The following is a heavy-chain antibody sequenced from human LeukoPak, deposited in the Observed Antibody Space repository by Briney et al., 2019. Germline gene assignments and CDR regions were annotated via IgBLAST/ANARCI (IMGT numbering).Heavy chain of an antibody. CDR3: ASDLKWELLQPFDY. CDR1: GFTFSRYW. J-gene: IGHJ4*02. V-gene: IGHV3-74*01. CDR2: INSDGSST. Sequence: PGGSLRLSCAASGFTFSRYWMHWVRQAPGKGLVWVSRINSDGSSTNYPDSVKGRFTISRNNAKNTLYLQMNTLRAEDTAVYYWASDLKWELLQPFDYWGQGTLVTVSS. D-gene: IGHD1-26*01.